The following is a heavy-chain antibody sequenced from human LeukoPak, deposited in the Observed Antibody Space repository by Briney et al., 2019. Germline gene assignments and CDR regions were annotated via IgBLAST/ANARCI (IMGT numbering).Heavy chain of an antibody. J-gene: IGHJ3*02. Sequence: SETLSLTCAVYGGSFSGYYWSWIRQPPGKGLEWIGYIYYSGSTNYNPSLKSRVTISVDTSKNQFSLKLSSVTAADTAVYYCARRIRYDSSGYYLRAYAFDIWGQGTMVTVSS. CDR1: GGSFSGYY. CDR2: IYYSGST. V-gene: IGHV4-59*08. D-gene: IGHD3-22*01. CDR3: ARRIRYDSSGYYLRAYAFDI.